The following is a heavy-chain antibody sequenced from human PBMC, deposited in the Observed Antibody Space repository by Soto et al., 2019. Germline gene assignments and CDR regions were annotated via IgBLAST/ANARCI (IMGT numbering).Heavy chain of an antibody. Sequence: PSETLSLTCAVYGGSFSGYYCSWSRQPPGKGLEWIGEINHSGSTNYNPSLKSRVTISVDTSKNQFSLKLSSVTAADTAVYYCARGRYSSSWAGYYYGMDVWGQGTTVTVSS. CDR3: ARGRYSSSWAGYYYGMDV. D-gene: IGHD6-13*01. CDR1: GGSFSGYY. V-gene: IGHV4-34*01. J-gene: IGHJ6*02. CDR2: INHSGST.